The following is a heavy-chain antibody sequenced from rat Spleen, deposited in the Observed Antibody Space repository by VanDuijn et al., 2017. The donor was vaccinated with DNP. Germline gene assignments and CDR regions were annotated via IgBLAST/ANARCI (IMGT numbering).Heavy chain of an antibody. J-gene: IGHJ3*01. D-gene: IGHD1-11*01. CDR1: KFTFSNYD. V-gene: IGHV5S13*01. CDR2: VSPSGGRT. CDR3: ATGVYGGYEDWFAN. Sequence: EVQLVESGGGLVQPGRSLRLSCAASKFTFSNYDMAWVRQAPTKGLEWVAAVSPSGGRTYYRDSVKGRFTISRDNAKDTQYLQMDSLRPEDTATYYCATGVYGGYEDWFANWGRGTLVTVSS.